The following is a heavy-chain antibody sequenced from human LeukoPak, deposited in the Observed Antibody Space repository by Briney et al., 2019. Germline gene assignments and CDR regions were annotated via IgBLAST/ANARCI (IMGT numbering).Heavy chain of an antibody. CDR3: ARDPRFSPFDY. V-gene: IGHV4-38-2*02. J-gene: IGHJ4*02. CDR1: SYSISSGFY. CDR2: IHHSGST. Sequence: SETLSLTCTVSSYSISSGFYWGWIRQPPGKGLEWIGSIHHSGSTYYSPSLKSRLTISVDTSKNQFSLMLTSVTAADTAVYYCARDPRFSPFDYWGPGTLVTVSS.